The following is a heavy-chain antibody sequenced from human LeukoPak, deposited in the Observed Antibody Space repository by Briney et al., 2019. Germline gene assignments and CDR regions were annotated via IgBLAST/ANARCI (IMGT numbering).Heavy chain of an antibody. CDR2: IKTKTDGGTT. CDR1: GFTFNNAW. CDR3: ANIFGELIPDYYYYYYMDV. Sequence: PGGSLRLSSAASGFTFNNAWMSWVRQAPGKGLEWVGRIKTKTDGGTTDYAAPVKGRFTISRDNSKNTLYLQMNSLRAEDTAVYYCANIFGELIPDYYYYYYMDVWGKGTTVTVSS. J-gene: IGHJ6*03. D-gene: IGHD3-10*02. V-gene: IGHV3-15*01.